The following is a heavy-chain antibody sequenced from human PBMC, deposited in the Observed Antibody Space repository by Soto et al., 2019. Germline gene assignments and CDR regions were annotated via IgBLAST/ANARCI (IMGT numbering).Heavy chain of an antibody. Sequence: LRLSCAASGFTFDNYAMSWVRQAPGKGLEWVSTIGTSVSNTYYTDSVKGRFTISRDNSRSTLSLQMNSLRAEDTAVYYCASRGRYYFDHWGQGTLVTVSS. CDR3: ASRGRYYFDH. CDR1: GFTFDNYA. CDR2: IGTSVSNT. V-gene: IGHV3-23*01. J-gene: IGHJ4*02.